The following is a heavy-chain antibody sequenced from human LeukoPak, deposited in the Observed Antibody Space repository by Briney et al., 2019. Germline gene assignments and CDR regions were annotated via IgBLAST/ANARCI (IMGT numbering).Heavy chain of an antibody. D-gene: IGHD4-17*01. Sequence: GESLKISCKGSGYIFTSYWISWVRQMPGKGLEWMGRIDPSDSYTNYSPSFQGHVTISADKSISTAYLQWSSLMASDTAMYYCARHTDSLRCFDYWGQGTLVTVSS. V-gene: IGHV5-10-1*01. CDR3: ARHTDSLRCFDY. CDR1: GYIFTSYW. J-gene: IGHJ4*02. CDR2: IDPSDSYT.